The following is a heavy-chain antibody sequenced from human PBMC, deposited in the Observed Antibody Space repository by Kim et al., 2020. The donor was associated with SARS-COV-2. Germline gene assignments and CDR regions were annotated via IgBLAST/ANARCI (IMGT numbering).Heavy chain of an antibody. V-gene: IGHV3-23*01. D-gene: IGHD6-13*01. CDR3: AKDLSLGYSSSWYGRLYLTGFDY. CDR1: GFTFSSYA. Sequence: GGSLRLSCAASGFTFSSYAMSWVRQAPGKGLEWVSAISGSGGSTYYADSVKGRFTISRDNSKNTLYLQMNSLRAEDTAVYYCAKDLSLGYSSSWYGRLYLTGFDYWGQGTLVTVSS. CDR2: ISGSGGST. J-gene: IGHJ4*02.